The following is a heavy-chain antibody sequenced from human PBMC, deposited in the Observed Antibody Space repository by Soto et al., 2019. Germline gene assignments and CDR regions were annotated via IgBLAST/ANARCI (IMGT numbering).Heavy chain of an antibody. CDR1: GGSFSGYY. V-gene: IGHV4-34*01. CDR3: ARGPNPLRRGLDY. J-gene: IGHJ4*02. Sequence: QVQLQQWGAGLLKPSETLSLTCAVYGGSFSGYYWRWIRQPPGKGLEWIGKINHSGSTNYNSSLKSRVTISVDTSKNQFSLKLSFLTAADTGVYYCARGPNPLRRGLDYWGQGTLVTVSS. CDR2: INHSGST. D-gene: IGHD3-10*01.